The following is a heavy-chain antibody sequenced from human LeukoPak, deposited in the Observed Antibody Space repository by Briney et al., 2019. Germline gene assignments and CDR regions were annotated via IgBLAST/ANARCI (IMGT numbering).Heavy chain of an antibody. J-gene: IGHJ6*03. CDR2: INHSGST. CDR1: GGSFSGYY. CDR3: ARRDCSGGSCYSNYYYYYYMDV. V-gene: IGHV4-34*01. Sequence: SETLSLTCAVYGGSFSGYYWSWIRQPPGKGLEWIGEINHSGSTNCNPSLKSRVTISVDTSKNQFSLKLSSVTAADTAVYYCARRDCSGGSCYSNYYYYYYMDVWGKGTTVTVSS. D-gene: IGHD2-15*01.